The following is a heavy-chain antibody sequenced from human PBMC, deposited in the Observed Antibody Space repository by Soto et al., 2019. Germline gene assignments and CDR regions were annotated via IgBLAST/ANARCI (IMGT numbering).Heavy chain of an antibody. Sequence: GASVKVSCKASGGTFSSYAISWVRQAPGQGLEWMGGIIPIFGTANYAQKFQGRVTITADESTSTAYMELSSLRSEDTAVYYCARSMVWGLNADYYYGMDVWGQGTTVTV. D-gene: IGHD3-10*01. V-gene: IGHV1-69*13. J-gene: IGHJ6*02. CDR1: GGTFSSYA. CDR2: IIPIFGTA. CDR3: ARSMVWGLNADYYYGMDV.